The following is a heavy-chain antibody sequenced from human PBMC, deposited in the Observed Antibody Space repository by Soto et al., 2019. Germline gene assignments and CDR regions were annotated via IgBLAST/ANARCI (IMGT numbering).Heavy chain of an antibody. CDR1: GFSFSTYG. V-gene: IGHV3-30*03. Sequence: PGGSLRLSCAASGFSFSTYGMHWVRQAPGKGLEWVAFISNDGSNKYYADSVKGRFTISRDNSKNTLYLQMNSLRAEDTAVYNCAREGKVVGARSYYFDYWGQGTLVTVSS. D-gene: IGHD1-26*01. J-gene: IGHJ4*02. CDR2: ISNDGSNK. CDR3: AREGKVVGARSYYFDY.